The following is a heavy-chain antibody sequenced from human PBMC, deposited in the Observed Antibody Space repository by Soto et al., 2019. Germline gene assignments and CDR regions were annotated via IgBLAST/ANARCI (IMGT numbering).Heavy chain of an antibody. Sequence: PSETLSLTCTASGGSISSYYWSWIRQPPGKGLEWIGYIYYSGSTNYNPSLKSRVTISVDTSKNQFSLKLSSVTAADTAVYYCARESSGYYGQTHDDAFDIWDQGTMVTVSS. D-gene: IGHD3-22*01. V-gene: IGHV4-59*01. J-gene: IGHJ3*02. CDR2: IYYSGST. CDR1: GGSISSYY. CDR3: ARESSGYYGQTHDDAFDI.